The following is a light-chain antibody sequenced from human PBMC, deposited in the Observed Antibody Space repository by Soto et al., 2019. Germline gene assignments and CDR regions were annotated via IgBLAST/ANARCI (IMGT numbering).Light chain of an antibody. V-gene: IGKV1-6*01. J-gene: IGKJ2*01. CDR1: QGIRND. CDR3: LQDYNYPYT. Sequence: AIPMTQSPSSLSASVGDRVTITCRASQGIRNDLGWYQQKPGKAPKLLIYAASSLQSGVPSRFSGSGSRTDFTLTISSLQPEDFATYYCLQDYNYPYTFGQGTKLEIK. CDR2: AAS.